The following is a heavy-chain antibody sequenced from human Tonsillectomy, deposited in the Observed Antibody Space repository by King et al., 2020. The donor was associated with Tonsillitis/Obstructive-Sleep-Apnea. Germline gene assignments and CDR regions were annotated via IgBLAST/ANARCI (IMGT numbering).Heavy chain of an antibody. CDR2: IIPILGIA. CDR3: ARGSREFGEFGGYMDV. Sequence: QLVQSGAEVKKPGSSVKVSCKASGGTFSSYAISWVRQAPGQGLEWMGRIIPILGIANYAQKFQGRVTITADKSTTTAYMELSSLRSEDTAVYYCARGSREFGEFGGYMDVWGKGTTVTVAS. J-gene: IGHJ6*03. D-gene: IGHD3-10*01. V-gene: IGHV1-69*04. CDR1: GGTFSSYA.